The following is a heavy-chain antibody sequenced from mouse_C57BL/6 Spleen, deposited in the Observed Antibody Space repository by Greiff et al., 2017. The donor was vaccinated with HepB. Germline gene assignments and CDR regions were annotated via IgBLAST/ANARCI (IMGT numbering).Heavy chain of an antibody. CDR1: GFSFNTYA. CDR3: GRHTTVAY. Sequence: EVHLVESGGGLVQPKGSLKLSCAASGFSFNTYAMNWVRQAPGKGLEWVARIRSKSNNYATYYADSVKNRFTISRDDSESMLYLQMNNLKTEDTALYYCGRHTTVAYWGQGTLVTVSA. CDR2: IRSKSNNYAT. J-gene: IGHJ3*01. V-gene: IGHV10-1*01. D-gene: IGHD1-1*01.